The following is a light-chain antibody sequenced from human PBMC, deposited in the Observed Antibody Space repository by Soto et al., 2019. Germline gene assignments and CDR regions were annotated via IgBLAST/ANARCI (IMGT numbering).Light chain of an antibody. CDR1: QSVGSNA. CDR3: HQHGPVPYT. J-gene: IGKJ2*01. Sequence: ENVLTQSPGTLVLSPGDRATLSCRASQSVGSNAVVWFQQKPGQAPRLLIYAVFTRATGIPDRFSGSGSGTDFTLTINRLEPEDFAVYYCHQHGPVPYTFGQGTKLEIK. V-gene: IGKV3-20*01. CDR2: AVF.